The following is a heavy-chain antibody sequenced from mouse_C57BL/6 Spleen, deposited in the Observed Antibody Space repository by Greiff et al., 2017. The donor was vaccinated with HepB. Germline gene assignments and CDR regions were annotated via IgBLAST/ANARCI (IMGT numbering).Heavy chain of an antibody. CDR1: GYTFTDYY. J-gene: IGHJ4*01. V-gene: IGHV1-26*01. CDR2: INPNNGGT. D-gene: IGHD2-1*01. Sequence: EVQLQQSGPELVKPGASVKISCKASGYTFTDYYMNWVKQSHGKSLEWIGDINPNNGGTSYNQKFKGKATLTVDKSSSTAYMELRSLTSEDSAVYYCARCDGNYDAMDYWGQGTSVTVSS. CDR3: ARCDGNYDAMDY.